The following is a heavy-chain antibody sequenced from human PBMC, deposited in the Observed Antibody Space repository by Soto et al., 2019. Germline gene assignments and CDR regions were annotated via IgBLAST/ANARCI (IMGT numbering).Heavy chain of an antibody. D-gene: IGHD3-16*01. Sequence: QEQLVQSGPKVKRPGSSVKISCKDSGGFFSSFAISWVRQAPGQGLEWLGGIIPVFGTTNYAEKFQDRVTITADESTNTAYMELSSLSSGDTAMYYCARGGGPYVWFNEFWGQGTLVTVSS. CDR1: GGFFSSFA. V-gene: IGHV1-69*01. J-gene: IGHJ4*02. CDR2: IIPVFGTT. CDR3: ARGGGPYVWFNEF.